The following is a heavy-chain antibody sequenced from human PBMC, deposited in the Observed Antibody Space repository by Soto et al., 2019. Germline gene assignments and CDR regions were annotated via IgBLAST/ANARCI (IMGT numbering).Heavy chain of an antibody. D-gene: IGHD2-2*01. Sequence: GASVKVSCKASGYTFTSYGISWVRQAPGQGLEWMGWISAYNGNTNYAQKLQGRVTMTTDTSTSTAYMELRSLRSDDTAVYYCARDCSSTSCVGIWFDPWGQGTLVTVSS. CDR1: GYTFTSYG. J-gene: IGHJ5*02. V-gene: IGHV1-18*01. CDR2: ISAYNGNT. CDR3: ARDCSSTSCVGIWFDP.